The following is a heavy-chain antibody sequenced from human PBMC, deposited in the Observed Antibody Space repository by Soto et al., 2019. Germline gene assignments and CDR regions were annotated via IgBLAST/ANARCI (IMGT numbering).Heavy chain of an antibody. V-gene: IGHV1-69*13. CDR1: GGTFSSYA. Sequence: SVKVSCKASGGTFSSYAISWVRQAPGQGLEWMGGIIPIFGTANYAQKFQGRVTITADESTSTAYMELSSLRSEDTAVYYCARVGIIAVAGTTNWFDPWGQGTLVAVSS. CDR2: IIPIFGTA. D-gene: IGHD6-19*01. CDR3: ARVGIIAVAGTTNWFDP. J-gene: IGHJ5*02.